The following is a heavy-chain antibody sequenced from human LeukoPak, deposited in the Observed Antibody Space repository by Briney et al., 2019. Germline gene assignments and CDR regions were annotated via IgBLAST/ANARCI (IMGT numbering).Heavy chain of an antibody. Sequence: PGGSLRLSCAASGFTFSSYGMHWVRQAPGKGLEWVAVIWYDGSNKYYADSVKGRFTISRDNSKNTLYLQMNSLRAEDTAVYYCAKRVEYSSPGGYFDYWGQGTLVTVSS. CDR2: IWYDGSNK. CDR3: AKRVEYSSPGGYFDY. J-gene: IGHJ4*02. V-gene: IGHV3-33*06. CDR1: GFTFSSYG. D-gene: IGHD6-6*01.